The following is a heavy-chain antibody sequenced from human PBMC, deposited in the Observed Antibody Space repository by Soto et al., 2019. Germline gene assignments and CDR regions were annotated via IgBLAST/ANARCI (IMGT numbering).Heavy chain of an antibody. CDR3: TRWNYAYDY. V-gene: IGHV3-21*05. CDR1: GFTFSSYS. Sequence: GGSLRLSCAASGFTFSSYSMNWVRQAPGKGLEWVADISRNGSETSYPDSVKGRFTISRDNAKNQVFLEMNGLRADDTAVYFCTRWNYAYDYWGQGALVTVSS. J-gene: IGHJ4*02. CDR2: ISRNGSET. D-gene: IGHD1-7*01.